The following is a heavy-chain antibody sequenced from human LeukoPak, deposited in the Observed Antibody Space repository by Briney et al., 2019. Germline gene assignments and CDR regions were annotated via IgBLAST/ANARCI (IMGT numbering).Heavy chain of an antibody. CDR1: GGSLNGHY. Sequence: SETLSLTCAVYGGSLNGHYWSWIRQTPGKGLEWIGEGSERGGTKFNPSLKGRVAISADTSKNQFSLHLYSVTAADTAVYYCAKNGQSGFSFDPWGQGTLVTVSS. D-gene: IGHD2-8*01. V-gene: IGHV4-34*01. J-gene: IGHJ5*02. CDR2: GSERGGT. CDR3: AKNGQSGFSFDP.